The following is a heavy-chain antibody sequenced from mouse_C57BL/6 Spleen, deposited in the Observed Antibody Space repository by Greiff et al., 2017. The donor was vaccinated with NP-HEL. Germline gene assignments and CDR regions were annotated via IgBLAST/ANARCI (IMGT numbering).Heavy chain of an antibody. CDR1: GYTFTDYY. V-gene: IGHV1-76*01. CDR2: IYPGSGNT. Sequence: VQLQQSGAELVRPGASVKLSCKASGYTFTDYYINWVKQRPGQGLEWIARIYPGSGNTYYNEKFKGKATLTADKSSSTAYMQLSSLTSEDSAVYFCARAGSTIVDDSGFAYWGQGTLVTVSA. J-gene: IGHJ3*01. D-gene: IGHD1-1*01. CDR3: ARAGSTIVDDSGFAY.